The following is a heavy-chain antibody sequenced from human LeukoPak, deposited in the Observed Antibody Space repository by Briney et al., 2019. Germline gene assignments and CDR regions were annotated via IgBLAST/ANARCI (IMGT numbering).Heavy chain of an antibody. J-gene: IGHJ4*02. CDR2: IRYDGSNK. CDR1: GFTFSSYG. D-gene: IGHD6-19*01. V-gene: IGHV3-30*02. Sequence: PGGSLRLSCAASGFTFSSYGMHWVRQAPGKGLEWVAFIRYDGSNKYYADSVKGRFTISRDNSKSTLYLQMNSMRAEDTAVYYCARDGSGWSVYWGQGTLVTVSS. CDR3: ARDGSGWSVY.